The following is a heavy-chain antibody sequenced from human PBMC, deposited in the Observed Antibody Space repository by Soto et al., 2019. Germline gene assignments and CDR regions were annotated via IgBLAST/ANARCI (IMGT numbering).Heavy chain of an antibody. V-gene: IGHV4-39*01. D-gene: IGHD2-15*01. Sequence: SETLSLTCAVSGASFGTYYWGWIRQPPGKGLEWIGSIYYSGSTYYNPSLKSRVTISVDTSKNQFSLKLSSVTAADTAVYYCARHTPAISISDHWGQGTLVTVSS. CDR3: ARHTPAISISDH. J-gene: IGHJ4*02. CDR1: GASFGTYY. CDR2: IYYSGST.